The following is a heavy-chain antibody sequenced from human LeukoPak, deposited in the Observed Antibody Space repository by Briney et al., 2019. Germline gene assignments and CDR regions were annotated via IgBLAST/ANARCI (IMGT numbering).Heavy chain of an antibody. Sequence: GESLKISCKGSGYSFTSYWIGWVRQMPGKGLEWMGIIYPGGSDTRYGPSFQGQVTISADKSISTAYLQWSSLKASDTAMYYCARRGIAVAAHPDYWGQGTLVTVSS. J-gene: IGHJ4*02. CDR3: ARRGIAVAAHPDY. CDR1: GYSFTSYW. D-gene: IGHD6-19*01. V-gene: IGHV5-51*01. CDR2: IYPGGSDT.